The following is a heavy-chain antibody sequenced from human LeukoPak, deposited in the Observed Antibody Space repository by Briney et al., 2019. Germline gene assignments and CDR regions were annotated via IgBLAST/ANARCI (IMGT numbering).Heavy chain of an antibody. V-gene: IGHV3-30*03. CDR2: ISYDGRNK. J-gene: IGHJ2*01. CDR1: GFTFSSYG. D-gene: IGHD1-14*01. Sequence: GGSLRLSCAASGFTFSSYGMHWVRQAPGKGLEWVAVISYDGRNKQYADSAKGRFTISRDNSKNTLYLQMNSLRAEDTAVYYCARVSESEWNFDLWGRGTLVTVSS. CDR3: ARVSESEWNFDL.